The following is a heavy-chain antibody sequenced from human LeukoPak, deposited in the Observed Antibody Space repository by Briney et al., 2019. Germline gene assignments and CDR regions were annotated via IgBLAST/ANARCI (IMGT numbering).Heavy chain of an antibody. Sequence: SETLSLTCAVYGGSFSGYYWSWIRQPPGKGLEWIGSIYHSGSTYYNPSLKSRVTISVDTSKNQFSLKLSSVTAADTAVYYCARMGGTGIGYYYYYMDVWGKGTTVTISS. J-gene: IGHJ6*03. D-gene: IGHD1-1*01. CDR2: IYHSGST. CDR1: GGSFSGYY. CDR3: ARMGGTGIGYYYYYMDV. V-gene: IGHV4-34*01.